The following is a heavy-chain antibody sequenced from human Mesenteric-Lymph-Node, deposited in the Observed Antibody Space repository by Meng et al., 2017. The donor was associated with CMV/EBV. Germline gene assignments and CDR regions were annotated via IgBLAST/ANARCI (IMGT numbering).Heavy chain of an antibody. CDR1: RFTFSSYW. V-gene: IGHV3-7*01. Sequence: GESLKISCAASRFTFSSYWMNWVRQAPGKGLEWVANINQDGSEKYYVDSVKGRFTISGDNAKNSLYLQMNSLRAEDTAVYYCTTDGDYSGSSVHFWGQGTRVTVSS. CDR3: TTDGDYSGSSVHF. CDR2: INQDGSEK. D-gene: IGHD6-6*01. J-gene: IGHJ4*02.